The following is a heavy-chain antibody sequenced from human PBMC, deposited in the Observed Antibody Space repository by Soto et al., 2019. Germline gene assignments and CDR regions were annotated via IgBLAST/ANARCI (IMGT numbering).Heavy chain of an antibody. Sequence: SYSSYAMSWVRQAPGKGLEWVSTISASGGSTYHADSVKGRFTISRDNSKNTLYLQMNSLRDEDTAAYYCAKDMRASGSYYIYGMDVWGQGTTVTVS. CDR1: SYSSYA. D-gene: IGHD3-10*01. J-gene: IGHJ6*02. V-gene: IGHV3-23*01. CDR3: AKDMRASGSYYIYGMDV. CDR2: ISASGGST.